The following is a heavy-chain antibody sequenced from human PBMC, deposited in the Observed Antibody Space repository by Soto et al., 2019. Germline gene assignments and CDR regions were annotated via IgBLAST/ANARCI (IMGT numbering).Heavy chain of an antibody. V-gene: IGHV4-34*01. CDR2: INHSGST. CDR3: ARVGYCTNGVCYWFDP. CDR1: GLSFSGYY. D-gene: IGHD2-8*01. Sequence: SETLSLTCAVYGLSFSGYYWSWIRQPPGKGLEWIGEINHSGSTNYNPSLKSRVTISVDTSKNQFSLKLSSVTAADTAVYYCARVGYCTNGVCYWFDPWGQGTLVTAPQ. J-gene: IGHJ5*02.